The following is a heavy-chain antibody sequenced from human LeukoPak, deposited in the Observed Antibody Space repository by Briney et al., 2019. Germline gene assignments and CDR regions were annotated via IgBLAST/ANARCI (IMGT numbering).Heavy chain of an antibody. D-gene: IGHD1-1*01. CDR1: GFTFNSYA. CDR3: ARQLNDGPIDY. Sequence: GGSLRLSCAASGFTFNSYATHWVRQAPGKGLEWVAVISYDGSNKYYADSVKGRFTISRDNSKNTLYLQMNSLRAEDTAVYYCARQLNDGPIDYWGQGTLVTVSS. J-gene: IGHJ4*02. CDR2: ISYDGSNK. V-gene: IGHV3-30*04.